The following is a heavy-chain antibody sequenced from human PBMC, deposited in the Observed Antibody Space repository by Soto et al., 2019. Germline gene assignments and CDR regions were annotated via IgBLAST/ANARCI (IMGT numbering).Heavy chain of an antibody. CDR2: IIPIFGTA. D-gene: IGHD3-3*01. V-gene: IGHV1-69*13. J-gene: IGHJ6*02. CDR1: GGTFSSYA. Sequence: GASVKVSCKASGGTFSSYAISWVRQAPGQGLEWMGGIIPIFGTANYAQKFQGRVTITADESTSTAYMELSSLRSEDTAVYYCARVDDFWSGYYHYYGMDVWGQGTTVTVSS. CDR3: ARVDDFWSGYYHYYGMDV.